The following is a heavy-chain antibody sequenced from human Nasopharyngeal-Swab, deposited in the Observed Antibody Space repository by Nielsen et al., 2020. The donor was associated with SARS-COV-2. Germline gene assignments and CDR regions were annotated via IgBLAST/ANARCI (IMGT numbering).Heavy chain of an antibody. V-gene: IGHV4-34*01. CDR3: AIVNNGGGIVPASYSFFMDV. CDR2: ITRSGNT. J-gene: IGHJ6*03. D-gene: IGHD2-2*01. Sequence: SETLSLTCSLNGVSFSGYHWGWIRQSPGKRLEWIGDITRSGNTNYNPALKSRVIMSVATSKDAFSLKLTSVTAADTAIYFCAIVNNGGGIVPASYSFFMDVWGKGTSVAVSS. CDR1: GVSFSGYH.